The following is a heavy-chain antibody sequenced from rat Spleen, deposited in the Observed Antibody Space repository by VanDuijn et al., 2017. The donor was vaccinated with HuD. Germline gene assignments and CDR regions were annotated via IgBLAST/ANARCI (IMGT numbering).Heavy chain of an antibody. V-gene: IGHV5S10*01. CDR3: ATRDGGYPG. CDR1: GFTFSDYN. CDR2: IDYDGSRT. Sequence: EVQLVESGGGLVQPGRSLKLSCAASGFTFSDYNMAWVRQAPKKGLEWVATIDYDGSRTYYRDSVKGRFTISRDNAKSTLYLQMDSLRSEDTATYYCATRDGGYPGWGQGTLVTVSS. J-gene: IGHJ3*01. D-gene: IGHD1-11*01.